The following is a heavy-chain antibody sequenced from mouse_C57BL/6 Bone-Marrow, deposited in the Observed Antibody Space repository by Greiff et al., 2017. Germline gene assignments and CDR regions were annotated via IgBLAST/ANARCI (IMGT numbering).Heavy chain of an antibody. D-gene: IGHD1-1*01. J-gene: IGHJ4*01. CDR1: GYTFTDYY. CDR2: INPNNGGT. Sequence: VQLQQSGPELVKPGASVKISCKASGYTFTDYYMNWVKQSHGKSLEWIGDINPNNGGTSYNQKFKGKATLTVDKSSSTAYMELRSLTSEDSAVYHCARPTVVDYAMDYWGQGTSVTVSS. CDR3: ARPTVVDYAMDY. V-gene: IGHV1-26*01.